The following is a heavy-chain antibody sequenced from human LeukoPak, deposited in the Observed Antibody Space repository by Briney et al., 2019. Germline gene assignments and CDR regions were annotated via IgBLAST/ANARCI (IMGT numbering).Heavy chain of an antibody. Sequence: GASVKVSCKASGYTFTGQYIHWVRQAPGQGLEWMGWINPNSGGTNYAQKFQGRVTMTRDTSISTAYMELSRLRSDDTAVYYCARERGSYSPVDYWGQGTLVTVSS. D-gene: IGHD1-26*01. CDR1: GYTFTGQY. V-gene: IGHV1-2*02. CDR3: ARERGSYSPVDY. J-gene: IGHJ4*02. CDR2: INPNSGGT.